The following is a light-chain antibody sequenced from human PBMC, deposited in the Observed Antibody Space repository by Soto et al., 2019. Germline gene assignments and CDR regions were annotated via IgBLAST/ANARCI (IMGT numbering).Light chain of an antibody. CDR1: HNILFSGDNRNY. V-gene: IGKV4-1*01. CDR2: WAS. Sequence: DIVMTQSPDSLAVSLGERATISCKSSHNILFSGDNRNYLAWYQQKPGQSPRLLMYWASTRKSGVPDRFSGSGSGTDFTLTISSLQAEDVAVYYCQQYHSNPLTVGGGTKVDIK. CDR3: QQYHSNPLT. J-gene: IGKJ4*01.